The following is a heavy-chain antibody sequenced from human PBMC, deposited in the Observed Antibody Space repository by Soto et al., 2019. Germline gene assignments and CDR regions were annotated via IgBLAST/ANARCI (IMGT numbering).Heavy chain of an antibody. CDR2: ISYDGSNK. CDR3: AKVCALPDSYDSSGCIYGMDV. Sequence: QVQLVESGGGVVQPGRSLRLSCAASGFTFSSYGMHWVRQAPGKGLEWVAVISYDGSNKYYADSVKGRFTISRDNSKNTLYLQMNSLIAEDTAVYYCAKVCALPDSYDSSGCIYGMDVWGQGTTVTVSS. V-gene: IGHV3-30*18. D-gene: IGHD3-22*01. CDR1: GFTFSSYG. J-gene: IGHJ6*02.